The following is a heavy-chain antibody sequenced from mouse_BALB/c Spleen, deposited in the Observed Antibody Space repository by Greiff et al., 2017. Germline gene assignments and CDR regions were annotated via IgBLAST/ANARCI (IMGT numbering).Heavy chain of an antibody. J-gene: IGHJ3*01. CDR2: ISYSGST. V-gene: IGHV3-8*02. CDR1: GDSITSCY. Sequence: EVQLQESGPSLVKPSQTLSLTCSVTGDSITSCYWNWIRKFPGNKLEYMGYISYSGSTYYNPSLKSRISITRDTSKNQYYLQLNSVTTEDTATYYCARRGWGPSWFAYWGQGTLVTVSA. CDR3: ARRGWGPSWFAY. D-gene: IGHD3-3*01.